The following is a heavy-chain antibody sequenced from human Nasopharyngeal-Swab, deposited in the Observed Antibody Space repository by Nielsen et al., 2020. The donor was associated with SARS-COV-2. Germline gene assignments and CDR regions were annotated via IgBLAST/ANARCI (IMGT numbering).Heavy chain of an antibody. CDR3: ARVTGSGYITNHFDY. CDR2: ISSSYGYT. J-gene: IGHJ4*02. Sequence: GGSLRLSCAASGFTFSDYYMSWISQAPGKGLEWVSYISSSYGYTNYADSVKGRFTISRDNAKNSLFLQMNSLTAEDTAVYYCARVTGSGYITNHFDYWGQGMLVTVSS. D-gene: IGHD5-18*01. CDR1: GFTFSDYY. V-gene: IGHV3-11*05.